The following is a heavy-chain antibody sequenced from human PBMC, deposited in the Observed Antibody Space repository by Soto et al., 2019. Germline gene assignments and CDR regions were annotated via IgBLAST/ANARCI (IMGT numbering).Heavy chain of an antibody. Sequence: ASGKVSCKASGGTFSSYTISWVRQAPGQGLEWMGRIIPILGIANYAQKFQGRVTITADKSTSTAYMELSSLRSEDTAVYYCAREYYYDSSGYYPQDAFDIWGQGTTVTVSS. J-gene: IGHJ3*02. CDR1: GGTFSSYT. D-gene: IGHD3-22*01. V-gene: IGHV1-69*04. CDR3: AREYYYDSSGYYPQDAFDI. CDR2: IIPILGIA.